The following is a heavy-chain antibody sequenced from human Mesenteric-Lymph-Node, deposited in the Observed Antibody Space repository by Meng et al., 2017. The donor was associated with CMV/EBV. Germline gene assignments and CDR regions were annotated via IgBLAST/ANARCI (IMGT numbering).Heavy chain of an antibody. Sequence: SETLSLTCAVSGGSISSSNWWRWVRQPPGKGLEWIGEIYHSGNTNYNPSLKSRVTMSVDRSKNQFSLQLSSVTAADTAVYYCATVLVGNSRALDYWGQGTLVTVSS. CDR1: GGSISSSNW. J-gene: IGHJ4*02. D-gene: IGHD1-26*01. CDR3: ATVLVGNSRALDY. V-gene: IGHV4-4*02. CDR2: IYHSGNT.